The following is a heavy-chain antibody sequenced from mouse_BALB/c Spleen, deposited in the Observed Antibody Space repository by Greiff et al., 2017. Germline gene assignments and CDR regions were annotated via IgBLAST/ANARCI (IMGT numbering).Heavy chain of an antibody. CDR2: ISSGGSYT. J-gene: IGHJ2*01. D-gene: IGHD4-1*01. CDR1: GFTFSSYA. CDR3: TRDQNWVDY. Sequence: EVKVEESGGGLVKPGGSLKLSCAASGFTFSSYAMSWVRQSPEKRLEWVAEISSGGSYTYYPDSVKGRFTISRDNAKNTLYLQMSSLKSEDTAMYYCTRDQNWVDYWGQGTTLTVSS. V-gene: IGHV5-6-4*02.